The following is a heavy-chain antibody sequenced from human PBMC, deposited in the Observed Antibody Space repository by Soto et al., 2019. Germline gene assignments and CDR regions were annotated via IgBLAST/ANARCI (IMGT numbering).Heavy chain of an antibody. CDR3: AREGRYSSSSEAAYYYYYGMDV. CDR2: IYYSGST. J-gene: IGHJ6*02. Sequence: PSETLSLTCTVSGGSISSYYWSWIRQPPGKGLEWIGYIYYSGSTNYNPSLKSRVTISVDTSKNQFSLKLSSVTAADTAVYYCAREGRYSSSSEAAYYYYYGMDVWGQGTTVTVSS. D-gene: IGHD6-6*01. CDR1: GGSISSYY. V-gene: IGHV4-59*01.